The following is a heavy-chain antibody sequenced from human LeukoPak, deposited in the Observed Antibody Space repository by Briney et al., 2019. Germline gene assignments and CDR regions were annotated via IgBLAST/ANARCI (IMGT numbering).Heavy chain of an antibody. CDR1: GGTFSSYA. Sequence: SVKVSCKASGGTFSSYAIRWVRQAPGQGLEWMGRIIPILGIANYAQKFQGRVTITADKSTSTAYMELSSLRSEDTAVYYCAREFPVRTPFDYWGQGTLVTVSS. CDR3: AREFPVRTPFDY. D-gene: IGHD2-2*01. J-gene: IGHJ4*02. V-gene: IGHV1-69*04. CDR2: IIPILGIA.